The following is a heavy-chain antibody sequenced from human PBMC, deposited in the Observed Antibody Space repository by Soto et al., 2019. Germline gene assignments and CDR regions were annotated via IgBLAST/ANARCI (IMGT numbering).Heavy chain of an antibody. Sequence: QPGGSLRLSCAASGFTVSSNSMSWVRQAPGKGLEWVSAIYSGGSTYYAASVKGRFTITRDNAKNTLYLQMNSLRAEDTAVYYCARYSYQEARPDKGFDHWGQGTLVTVLL. D-gene: IGHD2-2*01. V-gene: IGHV3-53*01. CDR1: GFTVSSNS. J-gene: IGHJ5*02. CDR2: IYSGGST. CDR3: ARYSYQEARPDKGFDH.